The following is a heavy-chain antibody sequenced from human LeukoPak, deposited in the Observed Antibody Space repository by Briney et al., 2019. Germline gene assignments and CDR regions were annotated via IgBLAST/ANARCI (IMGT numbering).Heavy chain of an antibody. V-gene: IGHV1-46*01. CDR2: INPSGGST. J-gene: IGHJ5*02. CDR1: GYTFTSYY. D-gene: IGHD3-16*01. CDR3: ARDRGSSLGP. Sequence: ASVKVSCKASGYTFTSYYMHWVRQAPGQGLEWMGIINPSGGSTSYAQKFQGRVTMTRDTSTSTAYMELSRLRSDDTAVYYCARDRGSSLGPWGQGTLVTVSS.